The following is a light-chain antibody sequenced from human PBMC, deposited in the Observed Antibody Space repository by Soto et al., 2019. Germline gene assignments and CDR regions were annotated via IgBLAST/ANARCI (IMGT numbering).Light chain of an antibody. V-gene: IGKV3-15*01. CDR2: GAS. CDR3: QQYNNDWPT. Sequence: EIVMTQSPATLSVSPGGRATLSCRASQSIARNLAWSQQKPGQAPSLLIYGASTRATDVPDRFSGSGFGTEFTLAISSLQSEDFAVYYCQQYNNDWPTFGQGTKVEI. CDR1: QSIARN. J-gene: IGKJ1*01.